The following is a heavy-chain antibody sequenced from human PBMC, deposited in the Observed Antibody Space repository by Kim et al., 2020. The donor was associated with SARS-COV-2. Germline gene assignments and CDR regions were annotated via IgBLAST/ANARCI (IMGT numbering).Heavy chain of an antibody. CDR3: ARDMIGDVDAFDI. J-gene: IGHJ3*02. CDR1: GFIFDDYT. V-gene: IGHV3-9*01. Sequence: GGSLRLSCAVSGFIFDDYTMVWVRQAPGKGLEWVSGISWNSNTIDYADSVKGRFTISRDNAKNSLYLQMNSLRTEDTALYYCARDMIGDVDAFDIWGQGT. D-gene: IGHD3-22*01. CDR2: ISWNSNTI.